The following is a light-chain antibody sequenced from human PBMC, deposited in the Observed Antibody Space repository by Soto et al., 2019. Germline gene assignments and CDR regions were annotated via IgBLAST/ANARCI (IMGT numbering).Light chain of an antibody. V-gene: IGLV2-14*03. CDR1: SSDVGAYIY. J-gene: IGLJ1*01. Sequence: QSVLTQPASVSGSPGQSITISCGGTSSDVGAYIYVSWYQQFPGKAPKLILYEVNNRPSGVSNRFSGSKSDTTASLTISGLQPEDEADYYCSSYGGSNNYVFGTGTKGTVL. CDR3: SSYGGSNNYV. CDR2: EVN.